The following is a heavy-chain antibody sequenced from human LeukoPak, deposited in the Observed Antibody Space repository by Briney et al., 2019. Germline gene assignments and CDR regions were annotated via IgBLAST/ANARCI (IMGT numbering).Heavy chain of an antibody. D-gene: IGHD4-17*01. V-gene: IGHV3-30*02. CDR3: ANIRLGVTRGVRVDY. CDR2: IRYDATKT. Sequence: GGSLRLSCAASGFSFANYGMHWVRQAPGKGLDWVAFIRYDATKTWYADSVKGRFIISRDNSQNTVDLQITRLRDDDTAIYYCANIRLGVTRGVRVDYWGQGTLVTVSS. CDR1: GFSFANYG. J-gene: IGHJ4*02.